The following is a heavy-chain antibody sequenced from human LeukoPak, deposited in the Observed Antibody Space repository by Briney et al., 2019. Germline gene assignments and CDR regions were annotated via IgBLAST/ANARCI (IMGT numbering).Heavy chain of an antibody. J-gene: IGHJ4*02. D-gene: IGHD1-26*01. V-gene: IGHV3-15*01. CDR3: TISGSHIDY. Sequence: GGSLRLSCVASGFTFSDAWVNWVRQAPGKGLEWVGRIKRKADGGPTDYAAPVKGRFTISRDDSKDTLYLQMNSLKTEDTAMYYCTISGSHIDYWGQGTLVTVSS. CDR2: IKRKADGGPT. CDR1: GFTFSDAW.